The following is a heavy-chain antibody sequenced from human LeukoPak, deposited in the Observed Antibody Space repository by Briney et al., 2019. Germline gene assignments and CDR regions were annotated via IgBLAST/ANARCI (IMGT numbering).Heavy chain of an antibody. CDR3: ARPSVGATSFFDY. CDR2: IWYDGSNK. V-gene: IGHV3-33*01. Sequence: GGSLRLSCAASGFTFSSYGMHWVRQAPGKGLECVAVIWYDGSNKYYADSVKGRFTISRDNSKNTLYLQMNSLRAEDTAVYYCARPSVGATSFFDYWGQGTLVTVSS. D-gene: IGHD1-26*01. J-gene: IGHJ4*02. CDR1: GFTFSSYG.